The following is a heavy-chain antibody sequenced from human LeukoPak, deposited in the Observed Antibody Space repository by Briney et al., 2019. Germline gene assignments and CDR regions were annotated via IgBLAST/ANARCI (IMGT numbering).Heavy chain of an antibody. Sequence: GGSLRLSCAASGFTFSSYAISWVRRTPGKGLEWVSAISGNGGSTYYADSVKGRFTISRDNSKNTLYLQMNSLRAEDTAVYYCARQLGYCSDGTCYFEYWGQGTLVTVSS. CDR1: GFTFSSYA. J-gene: IGHJ4*02. CDR2: ISGNGGST. D-gene: IGHD2-15*01. V-gene: IGHV3-23*01. CDR3: ARQLGYCSDGTCYFEY.